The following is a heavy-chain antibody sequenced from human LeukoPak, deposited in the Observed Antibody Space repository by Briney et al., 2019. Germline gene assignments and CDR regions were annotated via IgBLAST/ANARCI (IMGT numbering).Heavy chain of an antibody. Sequence: SETLSLTCAVYGGSFSDYYWSWIRQPPGKGLEWIGEINHSGSTNYNPSLKSRVTISVDTSKNQFSLKLSSVTAADTAVYYCARGQNSSSWYYFDYWGQGTLVTVSS. D-gene: IGHD6-13*01. V-gene: IGHV4-34*01. CDR3: ARGQNSSSWYYFDY. J-gene: IGHJ4*02. CDR1: GGSFSDYY. CDR2: INHSGST.